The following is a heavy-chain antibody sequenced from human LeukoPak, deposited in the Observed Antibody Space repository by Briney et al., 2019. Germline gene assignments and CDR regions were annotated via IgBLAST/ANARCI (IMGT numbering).Heavy chain of an antibody. D-gene: IGHD4-17*01. CDR1: GFTFSNAW. CDR2: VKSKTDGGTT. V-gene: IGHV3-15*07. CDR3: TTDQPTDYGDFDY. J-gene: IGHJ4*02. Sequence: GGSLRLSCAASGFTFSNAWMNWVRQAPGKGLEWVGRVKSKTDGGTTDYAGPVKGRFTISRDDSKNTLYMQMNSLKTEDTAVHYCTTDQPTDYGDFDYWGQGTLVTVSS.